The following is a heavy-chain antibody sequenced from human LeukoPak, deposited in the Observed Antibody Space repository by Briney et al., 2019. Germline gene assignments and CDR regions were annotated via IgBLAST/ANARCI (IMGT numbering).Heavy chain of an antibody. CDR3: AKARQAYSSGWYVGY. CDR2: ISSSGSTI. J-gene: IGHJ4*02. Sequence: PGGSLRLSCAASGFTFSSYEMNWVRQAPGKGLEWVSYISSSGSTIYYADSVKGRFTISRDNAKNSLYLQMNSLRAEDTAVYYCAKARQAYSSGWYVGYWGQGTLVTVSS. CDR1: GFTFSSYE. D-gene: IGHD6-19*01. V-gene: IGHV3-48*03.